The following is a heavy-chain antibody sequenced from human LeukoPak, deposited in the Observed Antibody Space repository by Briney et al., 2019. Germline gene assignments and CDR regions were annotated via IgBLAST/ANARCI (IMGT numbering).Heavy chain of an antibody. CDR3: ARVRLVWFGEFIPYWFDP. Sequence: ASVKVSCKASGYTFTSYGISWVRQAPGQGLEWMGWISAYNGNTNYAQKLQGSVTMTTDTSTSTAYMELRSLRSDDTAVYYCARVRLVWFGEFIPYWFDPWGQGTLVTVSS. CDR2: ISAYNGNT. D-gene: IGHD3-10*01. CDR1: GYTFTSYG. V-gene: IGHV1-18*01. J-gene: IGHJ5*02.